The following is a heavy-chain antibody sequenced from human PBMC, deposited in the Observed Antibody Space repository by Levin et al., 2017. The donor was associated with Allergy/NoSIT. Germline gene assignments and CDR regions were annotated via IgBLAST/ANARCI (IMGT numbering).Heavy chain of an antibody. CDR1: GGSISSSSYY. CDR3: AREEREWELAYYFDY. Sequence: SQTLSLTCTVSGGSISSSSYYWDWIRQPPGKGLEWIGNIYYSGSTYYNPSLMSRLTISVDTSKNQFSLKLSSVTAADTAVYYCAREEREWELAYYFDYWGQGTLVTVSS. J-gene: IGHJ4*02. D-gene: IGHD1-26*01. CDR2: IYYSGST. V-gene: IGHV4-39*01.